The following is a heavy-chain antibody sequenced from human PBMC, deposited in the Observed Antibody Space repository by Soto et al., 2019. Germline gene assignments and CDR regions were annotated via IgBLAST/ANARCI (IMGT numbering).Heavy chain of an antibody. CDR3: ARGPYDSGSYYIPDYYYGMDV. V-gene: IGHV4-4*02. Sequence: PSETLSLTCAVSGGSISSSNWWRWVRQPPGKGLEWIGEIYHSGSTNYNPSLKSRVTISVDKSKNQFSLKLSSVTAADTAVYYCARGPYDSGSYYIPDYYYGMDVWGQGTTVTVSS. CDR1: GGSISSSNW. D-gene: IGHD3-10*01. J-gene: IGHJ6*02. CDR2: IYHSGST.